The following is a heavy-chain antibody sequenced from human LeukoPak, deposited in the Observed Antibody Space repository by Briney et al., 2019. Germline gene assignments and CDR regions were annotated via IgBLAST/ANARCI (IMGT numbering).Heavy chain of an antibody. CDR3: VRDRDYAFDF. Sequence: GGSLRLSCAASGFTFTNFEMNWVRQAPGKGLEWISYSNTDGTISYADSVKGRFTISRDNAENSLYLQMNSLRDEDTAVYFCVRDRDYAFDFWGQGTMVTVSS. CDR2: SNTDGTI. J-gene: IGHJ3*01. V-gene: IGHV3-48*03. CDR1: GFTFTNFE.